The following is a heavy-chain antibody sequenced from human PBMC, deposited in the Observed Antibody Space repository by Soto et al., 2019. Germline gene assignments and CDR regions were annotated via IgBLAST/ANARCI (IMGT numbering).Heavy chain of an antibody. CDR3: ARSSALGGIDV. CDR2: IRRSGDYT. V-gene: IGHV3-21*04. Sequence: EVQLVESGGGLVMPGGSLRLSCIASGFSFSTYSMNWVRQAPGKGLEWVSSIRRSGDYTYYADSLKGRFTISRDNAKNSRALQMISGGAEDGAEYYCARSSALGGIDVWSQGTPITVSS. J-gene: IGHJ6*02. CDR1: GFSFSTYS.